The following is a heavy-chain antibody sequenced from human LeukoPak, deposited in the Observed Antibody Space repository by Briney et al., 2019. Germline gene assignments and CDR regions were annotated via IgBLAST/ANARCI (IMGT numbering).Heavy chain of an antibody. D-gene: IGHD6-19*01. J-gene: IGHJ4*02. CDR1: GGTISSYY. V-gene: IGHV4-59*08. Sequence: SETLSLICTVSGGTISSYYLNWIRQPPGKGLEWMGYIHDSGSTKYNPSLKNRLTITADTSTNQSSLKLITVTTADTAVYYCARGYYSGWAFDYWGQGTLVTVSS. CDR2: IHDSGST. CDR3: ARGYYSGWAFDY.